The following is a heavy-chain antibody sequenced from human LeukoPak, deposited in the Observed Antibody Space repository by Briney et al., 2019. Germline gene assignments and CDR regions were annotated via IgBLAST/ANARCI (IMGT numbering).Heavy chain of an antibody. J-gene: IGHJ6*04. CDR2: IIPIFGTA. V-gene: IGHV1-69*13. CDR3: ARGGVPAALYGMDV. Sequence: ASVKVSCKASGGTFSSYAISWVRQAPGQGLEWMGGIIPIFGTANYAQKFQGRVTITADESTRTAYMELSSLRSENTAVYYCARGGVPAALYGMDVWGKGTTVTVSS. CDR1: GGTFSSYA. D-gene: IGHD2-2*01.